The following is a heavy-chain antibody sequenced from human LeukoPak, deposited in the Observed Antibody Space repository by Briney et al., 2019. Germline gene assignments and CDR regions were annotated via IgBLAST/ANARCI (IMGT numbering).Heavy chain of an antibody. D-gene: IGHD3-16*01. CDR3: ARLRGPEYFQH. CDR2: IYYTGST. V-gene: IGHV4-59*08. J-gene: IGHJ1*01. CDR1: GGSVSDYY. Sequence: SETLSLTCTISGGSVSDYYWSWIRQSPGKGLEWIGYIYYTGSTTYNPSLKSRVTISVDTSKNQFSLKLSSVTAADTAVYYCARLRGPEYFQHWGQGTLVTVSS.